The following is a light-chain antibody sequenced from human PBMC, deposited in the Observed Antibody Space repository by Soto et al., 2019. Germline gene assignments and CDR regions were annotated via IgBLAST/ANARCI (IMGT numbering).Light chain of an antibody. CDR2: VAS. J-gene: IGKJ1*01. V-gene: IGKV1-9*01. CDR1: QGVSSN. Sequence: RLTQSPSSLSASVGDRVTITGRAIQGVSSNLAWYQQKPGRAPKLLIFVASTVQSGVPSRFSGSGSGTDFTLTISSRQPEDFAAYYCQKLNANPPCTFGQGTKVDIK. CDR3: QKLNANPPCT.